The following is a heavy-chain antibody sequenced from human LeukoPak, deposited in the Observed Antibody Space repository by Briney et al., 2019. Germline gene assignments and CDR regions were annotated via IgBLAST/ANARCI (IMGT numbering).Heavy chain of an antibody. J-gene: IGHJ4*02. V-gene: IGHV3-48*04. D-gene: IGHD6-13*01. CDR3: ARDHGSTWYTFDC. Sequence: PGGSLRLSCAASGFTFSSYAMHWVRQAPGKGLEWISYISSSSSAIYYADSVKGRFTISRDNAKNSLYLQMNSLRGEDTALYYCARDHGSTWYTFDCWGQGTLVTVSS. CDR1: GFTFSSYA. CDR2: ISSSSSAI.